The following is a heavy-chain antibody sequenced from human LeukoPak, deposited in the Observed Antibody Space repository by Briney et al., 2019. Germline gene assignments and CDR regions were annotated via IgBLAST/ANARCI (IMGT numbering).Heavy chain of an antibody. CDR1: GYTFTGYY. Sequence: ASVKVSCKASGYTFTGYYMRWVRQAPGQGLEWMGWINPNSGGTNYAQKFQGRVTMTRDTSISTAYMELSRLRSDDTAVYYCARAAGAAGTIRNYFDYWGQGTLVTVSS. CDR3: ARAAGAAGTIRNYFDY. CDR2: INPNSGGT. D-gene: IGHD6-13*01. J-gene: IGHJ4*02. V-gene: IGHV1-2*02.